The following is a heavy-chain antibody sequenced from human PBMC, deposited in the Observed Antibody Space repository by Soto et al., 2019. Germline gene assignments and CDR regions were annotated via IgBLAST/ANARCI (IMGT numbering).Heavy chain of an antibody. CDR1: GFTFRNYG. CDR3: AKENQHLVHDY. J-gene: IGHJ4*02. Sequence: VGSLSLSCAASGFTFRNYGTHWVRQAPGKGLEWVAVISHDGSDKYYADSMKGRFIISRDNSENTLFLNMNSLKPEDTAVYYCAKENQHLVHDYWGQGTLVTVSS. D-gene: IGHD6-13*01. V-gene: IGHV3-30*18. CDR2: ISHDGSDK.